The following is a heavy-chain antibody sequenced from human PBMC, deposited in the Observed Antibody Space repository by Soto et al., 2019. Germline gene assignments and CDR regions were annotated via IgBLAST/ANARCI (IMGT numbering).Heavy chain of an antibody. V-gene: IGHV2-5*02. J-gene: IGHJ4*02. CDR2: IYWDDGE. D-gene: IGHD7-27*01. CDR1: GFSLTTNGVG. Sequence: QITLKESGPTLVKPTQTLTLTCTFSGFSLTTNGVGVGWIRQPPGKALEWLAVIYWDDGERYSPSLKNRLSITKDASKNQVILTLTNIDPVDTATYFCAHRQYVNGVWGTFRYWGQGILVTVSS. CDR3: AHRQYVNGVWGTFRY.